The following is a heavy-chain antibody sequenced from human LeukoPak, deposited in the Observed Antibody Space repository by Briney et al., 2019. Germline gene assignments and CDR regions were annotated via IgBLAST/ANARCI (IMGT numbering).Heavy chain of an antibody. J-gene: IGHJ3*02. V-gene: IGHV4-34*01. D-gene: IGHD3-22*01. Sequence: PSETLSLTCAVYGGSFSGYYWSWIRQPPGKGLEWIGEINHSGSTNYNPSLKSRVTISVDTSKNQFSLKLSSVTAADTAVYYCARRSYYYDSSNAFDIWGQGTMVTVSS. CDR1: GGSFSGYY. CDR2: INHSGST. CDR3: ARRSYYYDSSNAFDI.